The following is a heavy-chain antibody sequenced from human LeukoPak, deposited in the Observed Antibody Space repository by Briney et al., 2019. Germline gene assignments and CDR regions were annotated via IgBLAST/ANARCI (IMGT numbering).Heavy chain of an antibody. CDR3: ASPSKLVISRGGFDM. CDR2: IYFSET. CDR1: GGSSSDTTYY. J-gene: IGHJ3*02. V-gene: IGHV4-39*01. Sequence: SETLSLTCTASGGSSSDTTYYWAWIRQPPGKGLEWIGSIYFSETKYNPSLKSRITISGDTSKKQFSLKLSSVTAADTAVYYCASPSKLVISRGGFDMWGQGTMVTVSA. D-gene: IGHD3-22*01.